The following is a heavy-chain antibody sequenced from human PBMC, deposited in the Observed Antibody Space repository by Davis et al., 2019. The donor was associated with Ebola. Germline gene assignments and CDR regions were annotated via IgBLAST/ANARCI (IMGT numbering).Heavy chain of an antibody. Sequence: ASVKVSCKASGYTFTGYYMHWVRQAPGQGLEWMGWINPNSGGTNYAQKFQGRVTMTRDTSISTAYMELSRLRSDDTAVYYCASSQGIMITFGGVIDPGYYYYGMDVWGQGTTVTVSS. V-gene: IGHV1-2*02. D-gene: IGHD3-16*02. CDR2: INPNSGGT. CDR3: ASSQGIMITFGGVIDPGYYYYGMDV. CDR1: GYTFTGYY. J-gene: IGHJ6*02.